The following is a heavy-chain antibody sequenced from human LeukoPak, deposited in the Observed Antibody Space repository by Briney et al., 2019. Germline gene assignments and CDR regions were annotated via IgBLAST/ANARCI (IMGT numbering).Heavy chain of an antibody. V-gene: IGHV3-23*02. CDR2: YSDNGFSI. J-gene: IGHJ4*02. D-gene: IGHD6-19*01. CDR1: GFTFSRYA. Sequence: PGGPLRLLCAASGFTFSRYAMSWLRQATGKGLEWVSHYSDNGFSIYYGVTAKGRYTIQRDNYKNTVYVKMKSLRAEDRGVFFCAKDIVVSRAGYSSVWYGDYWGQGTLVTVSS. CDR3: AKDIVVSRAGYSSVWYGDY.